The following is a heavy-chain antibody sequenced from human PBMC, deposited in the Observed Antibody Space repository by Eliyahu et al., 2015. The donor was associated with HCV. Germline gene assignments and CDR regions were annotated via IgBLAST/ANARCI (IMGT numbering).Heavy chain of an antibody. Sequence: EVQLLXSGGGLVQPGESLRLSCAASXFTFRXYARSWXRQSPGKGREWVSAIRGXGTTTYYADSVKGRFTISRDNSKNTLYLQTNSLRAEDTAVYYCAKGAGDAVAGRGGWAINYWGQGTLLTVSS. V-gene: IGHV3-23*01. CDR3: AKGAGDAVAGRGGWAINY. J-gene: IGHJ4*02. CDR1: XFTFRXYA. D-gene: IGHD6-13*01. CDR2: IRGXGTTT.